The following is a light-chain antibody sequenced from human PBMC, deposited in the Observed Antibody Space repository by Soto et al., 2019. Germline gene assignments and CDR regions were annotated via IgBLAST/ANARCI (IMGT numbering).Light chain of an antibody. CDR1: SSNIGSNY. Sequence: QSVLTQPPSASGTPGQRVTISCSGSSSNIGSNYVYWYQQLPGTAPKLLIYRNNQRPSGVPDRFSGSKSGTSASLATSGLRSEDEADYYCAAWDDSLSVYYVFGTGTKVTVL. J-gene: IGLJ1*01. V-gene: IGLV1-47*01. CDR3: AAWDDSLSVYYV. CDR2: RNN.